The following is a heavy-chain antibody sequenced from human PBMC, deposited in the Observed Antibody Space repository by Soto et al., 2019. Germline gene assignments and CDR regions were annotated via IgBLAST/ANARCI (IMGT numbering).Heavy chain of an antibody. CDR2: IDRSGST. Sequence: PSETLSLTCTVSGDSISSGGYSWSWIRQPPGKGLEWVGYIDRSGSTYYNPSLQSRVTISVDRSSHQFSLSLTSVTAADTAFSYCARDGAWRGFDVWGQGTTVTVSS. CDR1: GDSISSGGYS. V-gene: IGHV4-30-2*01. J-gene: IGHJ6*02. CDR3: ARDGAWRGFDV. D-gene: IGHD1-26*01.